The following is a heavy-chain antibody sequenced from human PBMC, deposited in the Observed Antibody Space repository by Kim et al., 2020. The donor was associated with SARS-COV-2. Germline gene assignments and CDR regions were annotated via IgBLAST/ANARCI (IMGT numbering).Heavy chain of an antibody. CDR2: IYHSGST. D-gene: IGHD2-15*01. CDR3: ASSTGLAATFDY. V-gene: IGHV4-4*02. Sequence: SETLSLTCAVSGGSISSSNWWSWVRQPPGKVVGWIGEIYHSGSTNYNPSLKRRATISVDNTKNQFSLQLSSVTAADTAVYYWASSTGLAATFDYWGQGTL. J-gene: IGHJ4*02. CDR1: GGSISSSNW.